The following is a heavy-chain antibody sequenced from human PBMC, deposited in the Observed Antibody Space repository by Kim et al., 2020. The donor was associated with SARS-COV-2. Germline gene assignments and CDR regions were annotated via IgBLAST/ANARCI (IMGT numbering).Heavy chain of an antibody. CDR1: GFTFRNYA. J-gene: IGHJ4*02. Sequence: GGSLRLSCAASGFTFRNYAMSWVRQAPGKGLEWVSATSGSGGSTNYADSVKGRFTISRDNSKNTLYLQMNSLRAEDTAVYWCAKALRLRYYDSLDYWGQGTLVTVSS. CDR3: AKALRLRYYDSLDY. D-gene: IGHD3-9*01. CDR2: TSGSGGST. V-gene: IGHV3-23*01.